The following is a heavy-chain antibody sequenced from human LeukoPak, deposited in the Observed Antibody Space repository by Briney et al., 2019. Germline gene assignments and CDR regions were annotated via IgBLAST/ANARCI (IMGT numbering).Heavy chain of an antibody. J-gene: IGHJ4*02. D-gene: IGHD4-17*01. V-gene: IGHV3-48*04. CDR2: ISSSSSTI. CDR3: ARVPVTSDY. Sequence: PGGSLRLSCAASGFTFSSYSMNWVRQAPGKGLEWVSYISSSSSTIYYADSVKGRFTISRDNAKNSLYLQMNRLRAEDTAVYYCARVPVTSDYWGQGTLVTVSS. CDR1: GFTFSSYS.